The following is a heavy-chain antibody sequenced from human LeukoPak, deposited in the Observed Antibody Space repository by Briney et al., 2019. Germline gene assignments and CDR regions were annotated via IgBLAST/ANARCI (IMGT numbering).Heavy chain of an antibody. J-gene: IGHJ4*02. V-gene: IGHV3-9*01. Sequence: PGGSLRLSCAASGFTFDDYAMHWVRQAPGKGLEWVSGISWNSGSIGYADSVEGRFTISRDNAKNSLYLQMNSLRAEDTALYYCAKGTQLGPPFDYWGQGTLVTVSS. CDR2: ISWNSGSI. CDR3: AKGTQLGPPFDY. D-gene: IGHD6-13*01. CDR1: GFTFDDYA.